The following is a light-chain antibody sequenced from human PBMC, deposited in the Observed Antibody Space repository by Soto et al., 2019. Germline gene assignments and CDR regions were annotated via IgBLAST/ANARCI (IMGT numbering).Light chain of an antibody. Sequence: QSVLTQPPSASGTPGQRVTISCSGSTSNIGSNTVTWYQQLPGTTPRLLIYNYIHRPSGVPDRFSGSRSGTSASLAISGLQSEDEGDYFCAAWDDTLNAVLFGGGTKVTVL. J-gene: IGLJ2*01. CDR1: TSNIGSNT. CDR2: NYI. V-gene: IGLV1-44*01. CDR3: AAWDDTLNAVL.